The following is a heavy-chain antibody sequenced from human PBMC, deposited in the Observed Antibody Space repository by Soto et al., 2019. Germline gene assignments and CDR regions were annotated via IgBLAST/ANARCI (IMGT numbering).Heavy chain of an antibody. J-gene: IGHJ6*02. CDR1: GGTFGNYA. D-gene: IGHD4-4*01. CDR2: IIPMFDTV. Sequence: SVKVSSNAAGGTFGNYAFVWVRQAPGQGLEWMGGIIPMFDTVNYAQRFQCRLTIAADESTSTAYMELTSLTSADTAMYFFAREPTNLTTPYGMDGWGQRTTVTVSS. V-gene: IGHV1-69*01. CDR3: AREPTNLTTPYGMDG.